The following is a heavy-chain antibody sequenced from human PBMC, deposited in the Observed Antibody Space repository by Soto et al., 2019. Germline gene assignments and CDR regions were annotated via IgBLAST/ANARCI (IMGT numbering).Heavy chain of an antibody. D-gene: IGHD2-15*01. Sequence: SETLSLTCTVSGGSISSGGYYWSWIRQHPGKGLEWIGYIYYSGSTYYNPSLKSRVTISVDTSKNQFSLKLSSVTAADTAVYYCARDASGILSARGIGGMDVWGQGTTVTVSS. J-gene: IGHJ6*02. CDR1: GGSISSGGYY. CDR3: ARDASGILSARGIGGMDV. CDR2: IYYSGST. V-gene: IGHV4-31*03.